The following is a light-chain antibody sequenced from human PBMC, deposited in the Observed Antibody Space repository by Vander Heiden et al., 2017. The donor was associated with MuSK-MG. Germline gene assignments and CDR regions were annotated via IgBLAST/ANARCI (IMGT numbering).Light chain of an antibody. CDR1: QSISTW. J-gene: IGKJ4*01. CDR2: DAS. Sequence: DIQMTESPATLSASVGDRVTITCRASQSISTWLAWYQQKPGKATKLLIDDASSLRGGDPSRFSGSGYGTDFTLTISSRQPDDFSPYDCLHKDGYYPLTFGGGTKVEIK. V-gene: IGKV1-5*01. CDR3: LHKDGYYPLT.